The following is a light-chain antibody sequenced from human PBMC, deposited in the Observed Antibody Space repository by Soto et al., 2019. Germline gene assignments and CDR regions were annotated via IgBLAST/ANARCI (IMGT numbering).Light chain of an antibody. Sequence: DIQLTQSPSTLSASVGDRVTITCRASQSISNWLAWYQQKPGRAPKLLIYDASSLESGVPSRFSGSGSGTECTLTISSLQPDDFATYYCQQCTSYSWTFGQGTKVEIK. J-gene: IGKJ1*01. CDR3: QQCTSYSWT. CDR1: QSISNW. V-gene: IGKV1-5*01. CDR2: DAS.